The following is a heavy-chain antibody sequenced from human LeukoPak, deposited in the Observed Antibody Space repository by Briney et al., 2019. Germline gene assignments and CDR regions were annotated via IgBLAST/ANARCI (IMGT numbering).Heavy chain of an antibody. CDR2: MNPNSGNT. J-gene: IGHJ4*02. Sequence: WASVKVSCKTSGYTFSTYSITWVRQATGQGLEWMGWMNPNSGNTGYAQKFQGRVTITRNTSISTAYMELSSLRSEDTAVYYCARGLEYYDFWSGYGYWGQGTLVTVSS. D-gene: IGHD3-3*01. CDR1: GYTFSTYS. V-gene: IGHV1-8*03. CDR3: ARGLEYYDFWSGYGY.